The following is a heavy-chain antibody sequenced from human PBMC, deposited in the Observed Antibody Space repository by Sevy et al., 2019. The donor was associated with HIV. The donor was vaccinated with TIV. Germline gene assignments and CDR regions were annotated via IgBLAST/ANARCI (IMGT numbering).Heavy chain of an antibody. CDR1: GYTLTELS. J-gene: IGHJ4*02. CDR2: FDPEDGET. D-gene: IGHD5-18*01. CDR3: ATRYLGEYSYGPSSFDY. Sequence: ASVKVSCKVSGYTLTELSMHWVRQAPGKGLEWMGGFDPEDGETIYAQKFQGRVTMTEDTSTDTAYMELSSLRSEDTAVYYCATRYLGEYSYGPSSFDYWGQGTLVTVSS. V-gene: IGHV1-24*01.